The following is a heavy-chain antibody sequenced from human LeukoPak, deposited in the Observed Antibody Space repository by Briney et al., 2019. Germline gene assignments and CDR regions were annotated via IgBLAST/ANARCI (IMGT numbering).Heavy chain of an antibody. Sequence: GGSLRPSCAASGFTFSSYEMNWVRQAPGKGLEWVSYISSSGSTIYYADSVKGRFTISRDNAKNSLYLQMNSLRAEDTAVYYCARPKGWQQSSPIDYWGQGTLVTVSS. J-gene: IGHJ4*02. CDR2: ISSSGSTI. D-gene: IGHD6-13*01. CDR1: GFTFSSYE. V-gene: IGHV3-48*03. CDR3: ARPKGWQQSSPIDY.